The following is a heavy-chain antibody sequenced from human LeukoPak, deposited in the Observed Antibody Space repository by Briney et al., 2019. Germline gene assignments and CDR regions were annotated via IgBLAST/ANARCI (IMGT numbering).Heavy chain of an antibody. Sequence: SETLSPTCTVSGGSISSSSYYWGWIRQPPGKGLEWIGSIYYSGSTYYNPSLKSRVTISVDTSKNQFSLKLSSVTAADTAIYYCARDSGSDRYNWFDPWGQGTLVTVSS. CDR1: GGSISSSSYY. CDR3: ARDSGSDRYNWFDP. J-gene: IGHJ5*02. V-gene: IGHV4-39*07. CDR2: IYYSGST. D-gene: IGHD6-25*01.